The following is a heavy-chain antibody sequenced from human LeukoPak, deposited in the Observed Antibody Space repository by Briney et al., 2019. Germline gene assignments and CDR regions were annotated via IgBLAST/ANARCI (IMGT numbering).Heavy chain of an antibody. CDR3: ARTCSSSSCYMVH. CDR1: GYTFANFG. CDR2: ISVYNGNT. Sequence: ASVKVACKASGYTFANFGITWVRQAPGQGLEWMGWISVYNGNTNYAQNLQGRVTLITDTSPSTAYMELRRLRSDDTALYYCARTCSSSSCYMVHWGQGTLVTVSS. J-gene: IGHJ4*02. V-gene: IGHV1-18*01. D-gene: IGHD2-2*02.